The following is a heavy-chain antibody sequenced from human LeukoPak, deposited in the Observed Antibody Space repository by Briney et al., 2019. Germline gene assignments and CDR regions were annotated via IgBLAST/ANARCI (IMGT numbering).Heavy chain of an antibody. CDR3: ATHYGDYGFDY. J-gene: IGHJ4*02. V-gene: IGHV3-30*03. Sequence: PGGSLRLSCAASGFTFSSYGMHWVRQAPGKGLEWVAVISYDGSNKYYADSVKGRFTISRDNSKNTLYLQMNSLRAEDTAVYYCATHYGDYGFDYWGQGTLVTVSS. CDR2: ISYDGSNK. CDR1: GFTFSSYG. D-gene: IGHD4-17*01.